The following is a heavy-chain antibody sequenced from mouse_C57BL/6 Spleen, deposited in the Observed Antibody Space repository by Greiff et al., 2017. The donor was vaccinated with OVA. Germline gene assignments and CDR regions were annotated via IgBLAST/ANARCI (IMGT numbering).Heavy chain of an antibody. Sequence: EVQLVESGPGLVKPSQSLSLTCSVTGYSITSGYYWNWIRQFPGNKLEWMGYISYDGSNNYNPSLKNRISITRDTSKNQFFLKLNSVTTEDTATYYCARDDYEGDYAMDYWGQGTSVTVSS. D-gene: IGHD1-1*01. CDR3: ARDDYEGDYAMDY. J-gene: IGHJ4*01. CDR1: GYSITSGYY. CDR2: ISYDGSN. V-gene: IGHV3-6*01.